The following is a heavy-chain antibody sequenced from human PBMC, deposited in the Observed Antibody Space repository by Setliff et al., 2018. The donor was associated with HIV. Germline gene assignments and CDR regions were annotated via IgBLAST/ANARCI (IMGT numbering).Heavy chain of an antibody. J-gene: IGHJ5*02. CDR3: ATYADRESNRFDP. CDR1: GYSSSSGYY. CDR2: AYYSGSS. D-gene: IGHD3-10*01. V-gene: IGHV4-38-2*01. Sequence: SETLSLTCGVSGYSSSSGYYWGWIRQPPGKGLEWIGSAYYSGSSYYSPSLRSRVTISVDTSKNQFSLKLSSVTAADTAVYYCATYADRESNRFDPWGQGILVTVSS.